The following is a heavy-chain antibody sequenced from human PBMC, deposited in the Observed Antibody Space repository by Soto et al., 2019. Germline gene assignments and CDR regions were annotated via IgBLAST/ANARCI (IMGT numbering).Heavy chain of an antibody. D-gene: IGHD3-22*01. CDR2: INHSGST. Sequence: QVQLQQWGAGLLKPSETLSLTCAVYGGSFSGYYWSWIRQPPGKGLEWIGEINHSGSTNYNPSLMNRVTISVDTSNNQFSLKLSSVTAADTAVYYCARALGSGYLEYWGQGTLVTVSS. CDR1: GGSFSGYY. J-gene: IGHJ4*02. V-gene: IGHV4-34*01. CDR3: ARALGSGYLEY.